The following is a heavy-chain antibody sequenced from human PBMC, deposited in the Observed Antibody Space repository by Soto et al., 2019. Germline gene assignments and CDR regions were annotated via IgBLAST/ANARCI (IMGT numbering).Heavy chain of an antibody. D-gene: IGHD3-9*01. CDR2: ISSSSSYI. V-gene: IGHV3-21*01. J-gene: IGHJ6*02. Sequence: EVQLVESGGGLVKPAGSLRLSCAASGFTFSSYTMNWVRQAPGKGLEWVSSISSSSSYIYYADSVKGRFTISRDNAKNSLYLQMTSLRAEDTAVYYCAREHFDFPELVYYYGMDVWCQGTTVTVSS. CDR3: AREHFDFPELVYYYGMDV. CDR1: GFTFSSYT.